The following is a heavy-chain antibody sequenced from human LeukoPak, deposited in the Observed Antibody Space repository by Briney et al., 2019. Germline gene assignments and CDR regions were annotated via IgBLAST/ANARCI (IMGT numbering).Heavy chain of an antibody. D-gene: IGHD6-19*01. J-gene: IGHJ2*01. V-gene: IGHV1-8*01. CDR2: MNPNSGNT. CDR1: GYTFTSYD. CDR3: ARGPWSVAGTWYFDL. Sequence: ASVKVSCKASGYTFTSYDINWVRQATGQGLEWMGWMNPNSGNTGYAQKFQGRVTMTRNTSISTAYMELSSLRSEDTAVYYCARGPWSVAGTWYFDLWGRGTLVTVSS.